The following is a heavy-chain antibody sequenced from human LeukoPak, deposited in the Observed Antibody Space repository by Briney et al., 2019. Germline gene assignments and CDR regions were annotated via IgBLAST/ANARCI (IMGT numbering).Heavy chain of an antibody. J-gene: IGHJ4*02. CDR2: ISSSSYI. D-gene: IGHD3-22*01. V-gene: IGHV3-21*01. Sequence: GGSLRLSCAASGFTFSSYSMNWVRQAPGKGLEWVSSISSSSYIYYADSVKGRFTISRDNAKNSLYLQMNSLRAEDTAVYYCARLSSYYYDSSGYYRLDPIDYWGQGTLVTVSS. CDR3: ARLSSYYYDSSGYYRLDPIDY. CDR1: GFTFSSYS.